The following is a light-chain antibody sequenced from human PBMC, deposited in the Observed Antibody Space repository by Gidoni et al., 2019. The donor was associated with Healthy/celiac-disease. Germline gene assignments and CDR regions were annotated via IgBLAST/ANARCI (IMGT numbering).Light chain of an antibody. CDR3: QQYYSTPLYT. J-gene: IGKJ2*01. CDR2: WAS. CDR1: QSVLYSSNNKNY. V-gene: IGKV4-1*01. Sequence: DILITQSPDSLSVSLGERATINCKSSQSVLYSSNNKNYLAWYQQKPGQPPKLLIYWASTRESGVPDRFSGSGSGTDFTLTISSLQAEDVAVYYCQQYYSTPLYTFGQGTKLEIK.